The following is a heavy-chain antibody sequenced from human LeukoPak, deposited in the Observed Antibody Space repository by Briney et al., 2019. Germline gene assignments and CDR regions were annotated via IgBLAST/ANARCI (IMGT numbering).Heavy chain of an antibody. Sequence: PSETLSLTCTVSGGSISSYYWSWIRQPPGKGLEWIGYIFYSGSTNYHPSLKSRVTISVDTSKNQFSLKLSSVTAADTAVYYCVRDQNRAFDIWGQGTMVTVSS. CDR2: IFYSGST. CDR3: VRDQNRAFDI. J-gene: IGHJ3*02. V-gene: IGHV4-59*01. CDR1: GGSISSYY.